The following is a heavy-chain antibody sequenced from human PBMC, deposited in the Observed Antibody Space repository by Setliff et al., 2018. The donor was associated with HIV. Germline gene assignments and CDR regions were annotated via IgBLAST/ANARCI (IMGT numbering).Heavy chain of an antibody. D-gene: IGHD3-10*01. J-gene: IGHJ2*01. V-gene: IGHV4-30-4*08. CDR2: IYYSGST. CDR1: GGSISSGDYY. Sequence: PSETLSLTCTVSGGSISSGDYYWSWIRQPPGKGLDWIGYIYYSGSTYYNPSLMSRVTIPLDTSKNQFSLKLGSVTAADTAVYYCAAGLWFGEFSLWQYWHFDLWGRGTLVTVSS. CDR3: AAGLWFGEFSLWQYWHFDL.